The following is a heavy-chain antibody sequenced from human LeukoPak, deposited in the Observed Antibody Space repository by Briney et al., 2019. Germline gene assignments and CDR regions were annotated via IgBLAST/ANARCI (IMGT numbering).Heavy chain of an antibody. D-gene: IGHD2-21*02. CDR2: ISSSISTI. Sequence: PGGSLRLSCAASGFTFSSYSMNWVRQAPGKGLEWVSYISSSISTIYYADSVKGRFTISRDNAKNSLYLQMNSLRSEDTAVYYCARDPANCGGDCYPDYWGQGTLVTVSS. V-gene: IGHV3-48*01. J-gene: IGHJ4*02. CDR3: ARDPANCGGDCYPDY. CDR1: GFTFSSYS.